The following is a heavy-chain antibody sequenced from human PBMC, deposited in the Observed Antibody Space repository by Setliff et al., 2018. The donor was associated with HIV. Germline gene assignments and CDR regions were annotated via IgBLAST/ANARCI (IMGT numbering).Heavy chain of an antibody. CDR3: ARDLDGLYYMDV. J-gene: IGHJ6*03. Sequence: PGGSLRLSCAASGLSVSNNYMSWVRQAPGSRPEWVSVMYRGGSRYYAASVKGRFTISRDNARNTLYLQMNSLRVDDTAVYYCARDLDGLYYMDVWGKGTTVTVSS. CDR2: MYRGGSR. D-gene: IGHD3-3*01. CDR1: GLSVSNNY. V-gene: IGHV3-53*01.